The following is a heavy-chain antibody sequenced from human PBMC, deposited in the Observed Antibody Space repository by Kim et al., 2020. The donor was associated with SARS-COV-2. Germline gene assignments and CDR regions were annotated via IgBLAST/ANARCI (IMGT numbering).Heavy chain of an antibody. D-gene: IGHD3-10*01. Sequence: GGSLRLSCAASGFTFSSYAMSWVRQAPGKGLEWVSAISGSGGSTYYADSVKGRFTISRDNSKNTLHLQMNSLRAEDTAVYYCAKDGRASLLWFGGLYYFDSWGQGTLVTVSS. CDR3: AKDGRASLLWFGGLYYFDS. V-gene: IGHV3-23*01. J-gene: IGHJ4*02. CDR1: GFTFSSYA. CDR2: ISGSGGST.